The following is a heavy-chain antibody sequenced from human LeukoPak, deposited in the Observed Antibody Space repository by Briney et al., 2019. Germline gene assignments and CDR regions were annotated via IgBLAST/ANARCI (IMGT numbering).Heavy chain of an antibody. CDR3: ARAQWPDY. V-gene: IGHV3-30*03. Sequence: HPGRSLRLSCAASGFTFSSYGMHWVRQAPGKGLEWVAVISYDGSNKYYADSVKGRFTISRDNSKNTLYLQMNSLRAEDTAVCYCARAQWPDYWGQGTLVTVSS. J-gene: IGHJ4*02. CDR2: ISYDGSNK. CDR1: GFTFSSYG. D-gene: IGHD6-19*01.